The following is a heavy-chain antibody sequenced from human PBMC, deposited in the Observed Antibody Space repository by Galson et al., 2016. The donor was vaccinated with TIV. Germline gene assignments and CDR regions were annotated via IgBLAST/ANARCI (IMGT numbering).Heavy chain of an antibody. Sequence: SVKVSCKASGVTFSSYGISWVRQAPGQGLEWMGGINPVFGIPNYAQKFQGRVTITADESTSTAYMELTSLRSEDTAVYYCARGKERLINYYYYMDVWGKGTTLTVSS. CDR2: INPVFGIP. J-gene: IGHJ6*03. CDR1: GVTFSSYG. CDR3: ARGKERLINYYYYMDV. D-gene: IGHD1-26*01. V-gene: IGHV1-69*13.